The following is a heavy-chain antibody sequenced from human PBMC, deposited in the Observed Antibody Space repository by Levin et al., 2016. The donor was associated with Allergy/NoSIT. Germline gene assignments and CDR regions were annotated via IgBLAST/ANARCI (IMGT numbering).Heavy chain of an antibody. Sequence: ASVKVSCKASGYTFTSYGISWVRQAPGQGLEWMGWISAYNGNTNYAQKLQGRVTMTTDTSTSTAYMELRSLRSDDTAVYYCARGGDIVVVVAANYYYYGMDVWGQGTTVTVSS. CDR2: ISAYNGNT. V-gene: IGHV1-18*01. D-gene: IGHD2-15*01. CDR3: ARGGDIVVVVAANYYYYGMDV. CDR1: GYTFTSYG. J-gene: IGHJ6*02.